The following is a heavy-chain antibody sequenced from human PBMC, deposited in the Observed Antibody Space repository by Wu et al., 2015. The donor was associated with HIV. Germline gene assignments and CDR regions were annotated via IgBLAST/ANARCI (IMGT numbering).Heavy chain of an antibody. CDR1: GGTFSSYI. J-gene: IGHJ4*02. CDR3: ARDIFPGGELLVADY. Sequence: QVQLVQSGAEVKKPGSSVKVSCKASGGTFSSYIFSWVRQAPGQGLEWMGGSTPMFGTAKYAQKFQGRVTITADESTSTAYMELSSLRFEDTAVYYCARDIFPGGELLVADYWGQGTLVSVSS. D-gene: IGHD3-10*01. V-gene: IGHV1-69*12. CDR2: STPMFGTA.